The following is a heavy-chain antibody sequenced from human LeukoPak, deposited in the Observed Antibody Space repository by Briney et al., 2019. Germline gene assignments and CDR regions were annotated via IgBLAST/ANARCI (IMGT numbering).Heavy chain of an antibody. V-gene: IGHV4-59*12. CDR3: ARARYSGSYYY. CDR2: VYYSGTT. CDR1: GGSISSYY. J-gene: IGHJ4*02. Sequence: SETLSLTCTASGGSISSYYWSWIRQPPGKGLEWIGYVYYSGTTNYNPSLKSRVTISVDTSKNQFSLKLSSVTAADTAVYYCARARYSGSYYYWGQGTLVTVSS. D-gene: IGHD1-26*01.